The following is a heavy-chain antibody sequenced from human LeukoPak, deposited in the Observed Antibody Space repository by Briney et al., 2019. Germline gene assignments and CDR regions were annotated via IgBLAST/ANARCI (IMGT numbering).Heavy chain of an antibody. CDR2: IYYSGST. D-gene: IGHD2-21*01. J-gene: IGHJ5*02. Sequence: SETLSPTCTVSGGSISSYYWSWIRQPPGKGLEWIGYIYYSGSTNYNPSLKSRVTISVDTSKNQFSLKLSSVTAADTAVYYCARDIDGDLFSWGQGTLVTVSS. CDR3: ARDIDGDLFS. CDR1: GGSISSYY. V-gene: IGHV4-59*01.